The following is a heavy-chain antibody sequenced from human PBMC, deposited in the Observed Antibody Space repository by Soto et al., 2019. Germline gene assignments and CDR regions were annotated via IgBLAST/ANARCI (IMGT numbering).Heavy chain of an antibody. D-gene: IGHD4-4*01. CDR3: AREGINNYNEYYFDS. CDR1: GFTFSSYS. J-gene: IGHJ4*02. CDR2: ISGSGNYT. V-gene: IGHV3-21*01. Sequence: GGSLRLSCAASGFTFSSYSMNWVRQAPGKGLEWVSSISGSGNYTHYADFLRGRFTISRDDAKTSLYLQMNSLRAEDTAVYYCAREGINNYNEYYFDSWGQGTVVTVSS.